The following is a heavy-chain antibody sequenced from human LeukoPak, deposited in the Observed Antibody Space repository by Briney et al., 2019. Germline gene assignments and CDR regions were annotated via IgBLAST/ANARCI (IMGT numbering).Heavy chain of an antibody. CDR3: ATGSHTSYDY. CDR1: GGTFSSYA. V-gene: IGHV1-69*04. D-gene: IGHD5-18*01. Sequence: GASVKVSCKASGGTFSSYAISWVRQAPGQGLEWMGRIIPILGIANYAQKFQGRVTMTEDTSTDTAYMELSSLRSEDTAVYYCATGSHTSYDYWGQETLVTVSS. CDR2: IIPILGIA. J-gene: IGHJ4*02.